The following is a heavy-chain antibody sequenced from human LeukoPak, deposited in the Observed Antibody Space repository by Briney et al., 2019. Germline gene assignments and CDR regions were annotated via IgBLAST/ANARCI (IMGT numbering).Heavy chain of an antibody. CDR1: GDSINGYY. J-gene: IGHJ3*02. CDR2: IYSGGST. CDR3: ARVLAEMAAVWRDDVFDI. Sequence: SETLSLTCTVSGDSINGYYWSWIRQPPGKGLEWIGFIYSGGSTNYNPSLKSRVTISVDTSKNQFALRVNSVTAADTAVYYCARVLAEMAAVWRDDVFDIWGQGTMVTVPS. V-gene: IGHV4-59*01. D-gene: IGHD5-24*01.